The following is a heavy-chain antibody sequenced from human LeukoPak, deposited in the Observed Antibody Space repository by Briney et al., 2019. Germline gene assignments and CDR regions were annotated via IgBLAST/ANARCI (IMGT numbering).Heavy chain of an antibody. CDR3: ARGHSGYDLLY. Sequence: ASVKVSCKGSGYTFTSYTMHWVRQAPGQRHEWMGWINPGNGNTKYSQKFQGRVTITRGTSASTAYMELSSLRSEDTTIYYCARGHSGYDLLYWGQGTLVTVSS. CDR1: GYTFTSYT. D-gene: IGHD5-12*01. V-gene: IGHV1-3*01. J-gene: IGHJ4*02. CDR2: INPGNGNT.